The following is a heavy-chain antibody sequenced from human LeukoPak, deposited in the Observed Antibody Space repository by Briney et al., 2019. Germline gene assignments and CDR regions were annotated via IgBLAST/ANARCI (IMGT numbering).Heavy chain of an antibody. CDR1: GFTFSSYG. D-gene: IGHD3-22*01. Sequence: PGRSLRLSCAAPGFTFSSYGMHWVRQAPGKGLEWVAIIYYDGSDKYYADSVKGRFTISRDNSKNTLYLQMNSLRAEDTAVYYCAKEIKVVTMIVVALEPYYYGMDVWGQGTTVTVSS. CDR2: IYYDGSDK. CDR3: AKEIKVVTMIVVALEPYYYGMDV. V-gene: IGHV3-30*18. J-gene: IGHJ6*02.